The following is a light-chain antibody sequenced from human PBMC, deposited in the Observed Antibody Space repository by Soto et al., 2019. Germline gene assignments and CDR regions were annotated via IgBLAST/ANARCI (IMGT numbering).Light chain of an antibody. J-gene: IGKJ1*01. Sequence: EIVMTQSPATLSVSPGERATLSCRASQSVSSNLAWYQQKPGQAPRLLIYGASTRATGIPARFSGSGSGTEDTLTISSLQSEDFAVYYCQQYNNCLWTFGQGTKVEIK. CDR3: QQYNNCLWT. CDR2: GAS. CDR1: QSVSSN. V-gene: IGKV3-15*01.